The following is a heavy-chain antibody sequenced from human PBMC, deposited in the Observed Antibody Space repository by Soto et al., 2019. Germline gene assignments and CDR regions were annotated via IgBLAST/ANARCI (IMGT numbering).Heavy chain of an antibody. V-gene: IGHV3-33*01. CDR3: ARDHCSSTSCYAGKYYFDY. CDR2: IWYDGSNK. D-gene: IGHD2-2*01. CDR1: GFTFSSYG. J-gene: IGHJ4*02. Sequence: QVQLVESGGGVVQPGRSLRLSCAASGFTFSSYGMHWVRQAPGKGLEWVAVIWYDGSNKYYADSVKGRLTISRDNSKNTLYLQMNSLRAEDTAVYYCARDHCSSTSCYAGKYYFDYWGQGTLVTVSS.